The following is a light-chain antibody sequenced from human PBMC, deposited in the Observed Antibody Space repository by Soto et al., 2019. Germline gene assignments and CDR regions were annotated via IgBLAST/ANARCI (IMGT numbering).Light chain of an antibody. Sequence: EIVLTQSPGTLSLSPGERATLSCRASQSVGSYSAWYQQKPGQAPRLLFYGASIRATGIPDRFSGSGSGTDFTLTISRLEPEDFVVYYCQQYGSSPPYTFGQGTKLEIK. J-gene: IGKJ2*01. CDR2: GAS. CDR3: QQYGSSPPYT. CDR1: QSVGSY. V-gene: IGKV3-20*01.